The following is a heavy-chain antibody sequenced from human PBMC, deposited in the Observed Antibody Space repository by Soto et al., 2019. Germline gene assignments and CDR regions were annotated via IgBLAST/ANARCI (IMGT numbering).Heavy chain of an antibody. V-gene: IGHV3-30*18. CDR1: GFTFSTYG. Sequence: QVQLVESGGXXXXXGXSLRLSCAASGFTFSTYGMHWVRQAPGKGLEWVSFISYDGNKSYYAGSVKGRFSISRDNSKNTLYLQMNNLRPDDTAVYFCAKSVLATVGTYFVHWGQGTVVTVSS. D-gene: IGHD6-13*01. CDR3: AKSVLATVGTYFVH. CDR2: ISYDGNKS. J-gene: IGHJ4*02.